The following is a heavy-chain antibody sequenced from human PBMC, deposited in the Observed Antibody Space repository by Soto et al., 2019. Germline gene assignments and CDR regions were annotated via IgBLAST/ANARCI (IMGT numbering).Heavy chain of an antibody. CDR1: GGSISSYY. V-gene: IGHV4-59*01. CDR3: ARVVDDFWSGPEVGYYYYYMDV. CDR2: IYYSGST. D-gene: IGHD3-3*01. J-gene: IGHJ6*03. Sequence: SETLSLTCTVSGGSISSYYWSWIRQPPGKGLEWIGYIYYSGSTNYNPSLKSRVTISVDTSKNQFSLKLSSVTAADTAVYYCARVVDDFWSGPEVGYYYYYMDVWGKGTTVTVSS.